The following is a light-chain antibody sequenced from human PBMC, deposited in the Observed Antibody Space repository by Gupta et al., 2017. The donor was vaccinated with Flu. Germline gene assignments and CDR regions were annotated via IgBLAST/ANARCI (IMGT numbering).Light chain of an antibody. V-gene: IGKV3-11*01. Sequence: ALLCSTANHTGNNYVGCYQQKPRPAPILLIDYATNTAAGIPARFSGSASGTAFPITINSLEPEDFAVYYCQQSRDWLTFGGGTKVEI. CDR2: YAT. CDR3: QQSRDWLT. CDR1: HTGNNY. J-gene: IGKJ4*01.